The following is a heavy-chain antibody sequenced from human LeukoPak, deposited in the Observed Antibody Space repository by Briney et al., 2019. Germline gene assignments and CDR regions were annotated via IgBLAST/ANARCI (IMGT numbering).Heavy chain of an antibody. CDR1: GGSISSYY. Sequence: PSETLSLTXTVSGGSISSYYWSWIRQPPGKGVEWIGYIYYSGSTNYNPSLKSRVTISVDTSKNQFSLKLSSVTAADTAVYYCARQGWSGYLDYWGQGTLVTVSS. CDR3: ARQGWSGYLDY. J-gene: IGHJ4*02. V-gene: IGHV4-59*01. D-gene: IGHD3-3*01. CDR2: IYYSGST.